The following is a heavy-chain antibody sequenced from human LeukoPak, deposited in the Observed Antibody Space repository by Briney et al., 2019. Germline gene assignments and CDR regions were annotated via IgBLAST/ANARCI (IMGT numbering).Heavy chain of an antibody. D-gene: IGHD2-21*01. V-gene: IGHV1-2*02. Sequence: ASVKVSCKASGYTFTGYYMHWVRQAPGQGLEWMGWINPNSAGTNFAQKFQGRVSMTRDTSISTAHMELSRLRSDDTAVYYCAREYYGRALDPWGQGTLVTVSS. CDR3: AREYYGRALDP. CDR2: INPNSAGT. J-gene: IGHJ5*02. CDR1: GYTFTGYY.